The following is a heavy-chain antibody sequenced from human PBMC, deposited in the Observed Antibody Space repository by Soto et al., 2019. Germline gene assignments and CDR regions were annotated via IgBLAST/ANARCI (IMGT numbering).Heavy chain of an antibody. CDR3: ARDRVVTTERSYYYYGMDA. D-gene: IGHD2-21*02. CDR1: GFTFSSYW. CDR2: IKQDGSEK. Sequence: GGSLRLSCAASGFTFSSYWMSWVRQAPGKGLEWVANIKQDGSEKYYVDSVKGRFTISRDNAKNSLYLQMNSLRAEDTAVYYCARDRVVTTERSYYYYGMDAWGQGTTVTVSS. V-gene: IGHV3-7*01. J-gene: IGHJ6*02.